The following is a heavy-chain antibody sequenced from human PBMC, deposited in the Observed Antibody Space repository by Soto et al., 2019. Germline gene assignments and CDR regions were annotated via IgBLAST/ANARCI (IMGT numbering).Heavy chain of an antibody. CDR2: ISSSSSTI. CDR3: ARHPERIAQIGWFDP. J-gene: IGHJ5*02. D-gene: IGHD6-13*01. CDR1: GFTFSSYS. Sequence: EVQLVESGGGLVQPGGSLRLSCAASGFTFSSYSMNWVRQAPGKGLEWVSYISSSSSTIYYADSVKGRFNISRDNAKNSLYLQMNSLRAEDTAVYYCARHPERIAQIGWFDPWGQGTLVTVSS. V-gene: IGHV3-48*01.